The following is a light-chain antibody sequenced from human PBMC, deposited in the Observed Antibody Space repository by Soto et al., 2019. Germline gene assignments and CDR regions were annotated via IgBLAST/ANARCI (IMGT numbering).Light chain of an antibody. CDR3: QQGRT. J-gene: IGKJ1*01. CDR1: QSVKSA. Sequence: EIVLTQSPATLPLSPGEKATLSCRSTQSVKSALAWYQQTPGQAPRLLIYEASYRAAGIPARFSGSGSGTDFTLTISSLEHEDFSIYYCQQGRTFGRGTKVEIK. CDR2: EAS. V-gene: IGKV3-11*01.